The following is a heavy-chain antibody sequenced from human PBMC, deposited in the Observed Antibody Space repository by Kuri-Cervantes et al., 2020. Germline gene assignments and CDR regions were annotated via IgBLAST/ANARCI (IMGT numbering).Heavy chain of an antibody. CDR3: ARANDCSSTSCKTTWYFDL. CDR1: GYSISSGYY. V-gene: IGHV4-38-2*01. D-gene: IGHD2-2*01. Sequence: ESLKISCAVSGYSISSGYYWGWIRQPPGKGLEWIGSIYHSGSTYYNPSLKSRVTISVDTSKNQFSLKLSSVAAADTAVYYCARANDCSSTSCKTTWYFDLWGRGTLVTVSS. J-gene: IGHJ2*01. CDR2: IYHSGST.